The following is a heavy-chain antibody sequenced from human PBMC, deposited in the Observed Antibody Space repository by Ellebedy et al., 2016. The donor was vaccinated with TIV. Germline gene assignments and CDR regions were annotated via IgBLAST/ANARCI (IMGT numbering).Heavy chain of an antibody. D-gene: IGHD6-6*01. CDR3: ASGITYSSSSFDY. CDR2: INPNSGGT. J-gene: IGHJ4*02. CDR1: GYTFTSYY. V-gene: IGHV1-2*02. Sequence: ASVKVSCXASGYTFTSYYMHWVRQAPGQGLEWMGWINPNSGGTNYAQKFQGRVTMTRDTSISTAYMELSRLRSDDTAVYYCASGITYSSSSFDYWGQGTLVTVSS.